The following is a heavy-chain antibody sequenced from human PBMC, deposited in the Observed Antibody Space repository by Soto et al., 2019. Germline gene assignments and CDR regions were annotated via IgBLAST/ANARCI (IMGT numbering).Heavy chain of an antibody. J-gene: IGHJ5*02. V-gene: IGHV4-31*03. CDR2: ISYRGTP. D-gene: IGHD6-13*01. Sequence: QVQLQETGPGLVKPSQNLSLTCTVSGGSFSSGAYYWSWVRRHPGMGLEWIGYISYRGTPYYNPSLKSRLTISVDASKNQFSLRLSSVTAADKAVYYCARVSATGTRWFDPWGQGPLVTLSS. CDR3: ARVSATGTRWFDP. CDR1: GGSFSSGAYY.